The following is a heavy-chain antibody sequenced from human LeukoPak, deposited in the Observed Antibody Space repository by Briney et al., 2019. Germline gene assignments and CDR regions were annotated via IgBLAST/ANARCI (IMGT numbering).Heavy chain of an antibody. CDR2: VSYDESNK. J-gene: IGHJ4*02. Sequence: GRSLRLSCAASGFTFSSYGMHWVRQAPGKGLEWVALVSYDESNKFYADSVKGRFTVSRDNSKNTLYLQMNSLRAEDTAVYYCVKYEAQAGTVYFDYWGQGTLVTVSS. CDR3: VKYEAQAGTVYFDY. D-gene: IGHD6-19*01. V-gene: IGHV3-30*18. CDR1: GFTFSSYG.